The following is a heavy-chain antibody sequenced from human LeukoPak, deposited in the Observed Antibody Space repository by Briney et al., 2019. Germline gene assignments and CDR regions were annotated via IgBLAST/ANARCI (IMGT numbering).Heavy chain of an antibody. J-gene: IGHJ4*02. CDR3: AGAGDGGYYFDY. CDR2: ISSSSTYI. Sequence: PGGSLRLSCAASGFTLTYFSMNWVRQAPGKGLEWVSSISSSSTYIHYADSVRGRFTISRDNAKNSLYLQMNSLRAEDTAVYYCAGAGDGGYYFDYWGQGTLVIVSS. CDR1: GFTLTYFS. D-gene: IGHD3-16*01. V-gene: IGHV3-21*01.